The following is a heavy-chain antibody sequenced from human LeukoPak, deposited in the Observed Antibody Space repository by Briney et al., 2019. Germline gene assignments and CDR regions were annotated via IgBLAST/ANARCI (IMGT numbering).Heavy chain of an antibody. D-gene: IGHD5-18*01. CDR1: DYTFITYG. J-gene: IGHJ6*02. CDR3: ARVMHWDKPMARGRGMDV. V-gene: IGHV1-18*01. Sequence: ASVKVSCKASDYTFITYGIAWVRQAPGQGLEWMGWISPYNGNANYAQKFQGRVTVTIDTSTSTAYMELRSLRSDDTALYYCARVMHWDKPMARGRGMDVWGQGTTVTVPS. CDR2: ISPYNGNA.